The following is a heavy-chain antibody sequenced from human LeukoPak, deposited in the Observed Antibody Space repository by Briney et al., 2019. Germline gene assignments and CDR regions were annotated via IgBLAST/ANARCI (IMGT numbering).Heavy chain of an antibody. CDR3: ARDDSGYDSNFDY. CDR2: ISPSGGST. CDR1: GYTFTSYY. J-gene: IGHJ4*02. Sequence: ASVKVSCKASGYTFTSYYMHWVRQAPGQGLEWMGIISPSGGSTSYAQKFQGRVTMTRDTSTSTAYMELRSLRSDDTAVYYCARDDSGYDSNFDYWGQGTLVTVSS. V-gene: IGHV1-46*01. D-gene: IGHD5-12*01.